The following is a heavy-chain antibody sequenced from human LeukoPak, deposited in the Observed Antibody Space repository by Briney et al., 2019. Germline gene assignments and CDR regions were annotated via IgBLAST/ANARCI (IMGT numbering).Heavy chain of an antibody. CDR1: GYTFTNYD. J-gene: IGHJ4*02. D-gene: IGHD5-12*01. CDR2: ISASNGNT. Sequence: GSVKVSYKASGYTFTNYDINWVRQAPGQGLEWMGWISASNGNTNYAQRLQGRVTMATDTSTSTAYMELRSLRSDDTAVYYCARSSGYDYTPFDYWGQGTLVTVSS. V-gene: IGHV1-18*04. CDR3: ARSSGYDYTPFDY.